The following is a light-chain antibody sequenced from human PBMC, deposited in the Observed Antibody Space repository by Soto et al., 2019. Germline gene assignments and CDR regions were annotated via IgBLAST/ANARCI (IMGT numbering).Light chain of an antibody. CDR1: QGISNY. Sequence: DIQVTQSPSFLSASVGDRVTITCRASQGISNYLAWYQQKPGRAPKLLIYTASTLHSGVPSRFSGSGSGTEFTRTISSLQPEDFATYYCQQFNNYPRTFGHGTKLAIK. J-gene: IGKJ2*01. V-gene: IGKV1-9*01. CDR2: TAS. CDR3: QQFNNYPRT.